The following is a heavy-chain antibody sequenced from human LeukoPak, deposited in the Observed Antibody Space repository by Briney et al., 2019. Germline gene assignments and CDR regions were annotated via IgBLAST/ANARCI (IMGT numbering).Heavy chain of an antibody. J-gene: IGHJ3*02. CDR1: EYSFTSYW. V-gene: IGHV5-51*01. D-gene: IGHD2-15*01. CDR2: IYPGDSDT. CDR3: ARRGYCSGGSCHSNAFDI. Sequence: GESLKISCQGSEYSFTSYWIGWVRQMPGKGLEWMGIIYPGDSDTRYSPSFQGQVTISADKSISTTYLQWSSLKASDTAMYFCARRGYCSGGSCHSNAFDIWGQGTMATVSS.